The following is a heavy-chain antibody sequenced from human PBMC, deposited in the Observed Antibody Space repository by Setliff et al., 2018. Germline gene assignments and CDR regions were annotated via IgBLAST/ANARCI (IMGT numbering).Heavy chain of an antibody. J-gene: IGHJ4*02. CDR1: GGSISSSYYY. V-gene: IGHV4-39*07. CDR2: IHYSGST. Sequence: PSETLSLTCAVSGGSISSSYYYWGWIRQPPGKGLEWIGSIHYSGSTYYKSSLKSRVTISLNTSKNQFSLKVSSVTAADTAVYYCARSFSRREKFLLDYWGQGALVTVSS. CDR3: ARSFSRREKFLLDY.